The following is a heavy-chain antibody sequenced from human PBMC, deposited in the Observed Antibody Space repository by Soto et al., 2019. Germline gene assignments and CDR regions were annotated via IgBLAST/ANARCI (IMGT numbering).Heavy chain of an antibody. V-gene: IGHV5-51*01. Sequence: GESLKISCKGSGYSFTSYWIGWVRQMPGKGLKCMGIIYPGDSDTRYSPSFQGQVTISADKSISTAYLQWSSLKASDTAMYYCARGVITMVRGVIRSHYFDYWGQGTLVTVSS. CDR2: IYPGDSDT. D-gene: IGHD3-10*01. J-gene: IGHJ4*02. CDR1: GYSFTSYW. CDR3: ARGVITMVRGVIRSHYFDY.